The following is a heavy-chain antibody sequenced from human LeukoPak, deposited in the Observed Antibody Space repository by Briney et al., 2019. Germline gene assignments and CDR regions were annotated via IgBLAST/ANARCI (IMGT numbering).Heavy chain of an antibody. CDR2: IYHSGST. CDR3: ARDTRDWFDP. J-gene: IGHJ5*02. V-gene: IGHV4-38-2*02. CDR1: GYSISSGYY. Sequence: SETLSLTCTVSGYSISSGYYWGWIRQPPGKGLEWIGSIYHSGSTYYNPSLESRVTISVDTSKNQFSLKLSSVTAADTAVYYCARDTRDWFDPWGQGTLVTVSS.